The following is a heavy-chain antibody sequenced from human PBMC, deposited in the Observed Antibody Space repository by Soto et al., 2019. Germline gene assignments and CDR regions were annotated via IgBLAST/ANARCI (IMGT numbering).Heavy chain of an antibody. Sequence: SETLSLTCSVSGGSINTGDYYWSWIRHSPGKGLEWIGYIYYSGSTYYNPSLKSRSTISIDTSKNQFFLDVDSVAAADTAVYYCARLYTGYEAFDYWGQGTLVTVPS. CDR3: ARLYTGYEAFDY. J-gene: IGHJ4*02. CDR1: GGSINTGDYY. CDR2: IYYSGST. D-gene: IGHD3-9*01. V-gene: IGHV4-30-4*01.